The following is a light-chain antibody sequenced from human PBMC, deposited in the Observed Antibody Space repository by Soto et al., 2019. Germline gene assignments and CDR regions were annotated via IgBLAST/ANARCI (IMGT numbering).Light chain of an antibody. CDR3: QQHYNVPLT. CDR1: QHINNY. Sequence: DIPLTQSPSSLSASVGDRITITCQASQHINNYLNWYQQKLGKAPSLLIYDVSNLQRGVPSRFSGSASGTDFTLTISSLQPEDIAVYYCQQHYNVPLTFGGGTKVELK. J-gene: IGKJ4*01. CDR2: DVS. V-gene: IGKV1-33*01.